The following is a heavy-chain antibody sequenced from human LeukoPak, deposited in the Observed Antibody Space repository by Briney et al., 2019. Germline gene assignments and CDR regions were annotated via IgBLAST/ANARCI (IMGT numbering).Heavy chain of an antibody. V-gene: IGHV1-3*01. D-gene: IGHD3-10*01. CDR1: GYTFTSYA. Sequence: ASVKVSCKASGYTFTSYAMHWVRQAPGQRLEWMGWINAGNGNTKYSQKFQGRVTITRDTSASTAYMELSSLRSEDTAVYYCARYSMVRGVGYFDYWGQGTLVTVSS. CDR3: ARYSMVRGVGYFDY. J-gene: IGHJ4*02. CDR2: INAGNGNT.